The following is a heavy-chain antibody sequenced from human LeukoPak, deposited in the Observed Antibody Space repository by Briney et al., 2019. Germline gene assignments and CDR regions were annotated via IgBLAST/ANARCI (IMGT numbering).Heavy chain of an antibody. CDR2: ISYDGSNK. J-gene: IGHJ6*03. Sequence: GGSLRLSCAASGFTFSSYAMHWVRQAPGKGLEWVAVISYDGSNKYYADSVKGRFTISRDNSKNTLYLQMNSLRAEDTAVYYCARDRSLAAAGNYYYYYYMDVWGKGTTVTVSS. D-gene: IGHD6-13*01. CDR1: GFTFSSYA. CDR3: ARDRSLAAAGNYYYYYYMDV. V-gene: IGHV3-30-3*01.